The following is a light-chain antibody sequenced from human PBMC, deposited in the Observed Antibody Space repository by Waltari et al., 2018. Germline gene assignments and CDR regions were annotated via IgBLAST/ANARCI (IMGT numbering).Light chain of an antibody. J-gene: IGLJ3*02. CDR2: GNN. V-gene: IGLV1-40*01. CDR1: SPNIWAGYD. CDR3: QSYDSSLSGPRV. Sequence: QSVLTQPPSVSGAPGQRVTISCTGRSPNIWAGYDVHWYQQLPGTAPKLLIYGNNNRPSGVPDRFAGSKSGTSASLAITGLQAEDEADYYCQSYDSSLSGPRVFGGGTKLTVL.